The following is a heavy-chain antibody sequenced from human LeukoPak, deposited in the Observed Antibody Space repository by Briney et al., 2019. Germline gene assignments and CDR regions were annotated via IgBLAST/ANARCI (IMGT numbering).Heavy chain of an antibody. D-gene: IGHD3-22*01. CDR1: GFIFSNYW. CDR2: IKQDGRRT. CDR3: AREAPPHDTSDYDF. V-gene: IGHV3-7*01. J-gene: IGHJ4*02. Sequence: PGGSLRLSCGAPGFIFSNYWLSWVRQAPGKGLEWVANIKQDGRRTNYVDSVKGRFTISRDNAKNSLYLQMNSLRDEDTAIYYCAREAPPHDTSDYDFWGQGTLVTVSS.